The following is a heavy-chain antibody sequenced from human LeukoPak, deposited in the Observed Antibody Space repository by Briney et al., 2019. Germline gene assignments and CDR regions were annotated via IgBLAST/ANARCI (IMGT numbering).Heavy chain of an antibody. D-gene: IGHD5-12*01. Sequence: SVKVSCKASGGTFSSYAISWVRQAPGQGLEWMGRIIPILGIANYAQKFQGRVTITADKSTSTAYMELSSLRSEDTAVYYCARGRGGYAYYYGMDVWGQGTTVTVSS. J-gene: IGHJ6*02. CDR3: ARGRGGYAYYYGMDV. V-gene: IGHV1-69*04. CDR2: IIPILGIA. CDR1: GGTFSSYA.